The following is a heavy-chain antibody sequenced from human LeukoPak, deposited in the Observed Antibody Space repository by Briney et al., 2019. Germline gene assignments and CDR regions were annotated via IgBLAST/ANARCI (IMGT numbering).Heavy chain of an antibody. Sequence: SETLSLTCTVSGGSISSYYWSWIRQPPGKGLEWIGYIYYSGSTNYNPSLKSRVTLSVDTSKNQFSLKLSSVTAADTAVYYCASWGPTKSFDYWGQGTLVTVSS. J-gene: IGHJ4*02. CDR2: IYYSGST. CDR3: ASWGPTKSFDY. CDR1: GGSISSYY. V-gene: IGHV4-59*01. D-gene: IGHD7-27*01.